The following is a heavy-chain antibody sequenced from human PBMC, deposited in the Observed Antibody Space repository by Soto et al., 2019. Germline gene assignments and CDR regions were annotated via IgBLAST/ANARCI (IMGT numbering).Heavy chain of an antibody. CDR3: AREPRYCRGGSCSITGDAYDI. CDR1: GFIVSDTY. CDR2: ISNRGDT. Sequence: EVQLVESGEGLVQPGGSLRLSCTASGFIVSDTYVNWVRQAPGKGLEWVSVISNRGDTHYADSVRGRFSLSRDISDNTLHLQMNNLRVEDTAVYYCAREPRYCRGGSCSITGDAYDIWGQGTMVTVSS. D-gene: IGHD2-15*01. V-gene: IGHV3-66*01. J-gene: IGHJ3*02.